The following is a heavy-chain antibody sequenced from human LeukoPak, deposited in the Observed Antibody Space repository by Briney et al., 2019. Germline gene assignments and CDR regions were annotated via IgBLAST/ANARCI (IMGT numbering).Heavy chain of an antibody. CDR1: GYSISSGYY. CDR3: ARVRQNKSTSE. J-gene: IGHJ3*01. CDR2: IFHSGST. Sequence: SETLSLTCTVSGYSISSGYYWGWIRQPPGKGLEWIGEIFHSGSTNYNPSRKSRVAISVDKSKNQFSLKLTSVTAADTAVYYCARVRQNKSTSEWGQGTMVTVSS. V-gene: IGHV4-38-2*02.